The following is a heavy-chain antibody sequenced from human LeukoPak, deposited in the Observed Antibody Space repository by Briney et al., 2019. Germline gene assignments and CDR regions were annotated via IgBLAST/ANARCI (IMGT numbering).Heavy chain of an antibody. CDR1: GFTFSSYS. Sequence: GGSLGLSCAASGFTFSSYSMNWVRQAPGKGLEWVSSISSSSSYIYYADSVKGRFTISRDNAKNSLYLQMNSLRAEDTAVYYCAALRGCSSTSCPSGTWGQGTLVTVSS. D-gene: IGHD2-2*01. V-gene: IGHV3-21*01. J-gene: IGHJ5*02. CDR2: ISSSSSYI. CDR3: AALRGCSSTSCPSGT.